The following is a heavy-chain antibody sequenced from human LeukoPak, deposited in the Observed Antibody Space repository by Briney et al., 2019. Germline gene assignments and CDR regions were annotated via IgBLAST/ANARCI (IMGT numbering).Heavy chain of an antibody. CDR1: GFSFSDYY. J-gene: IGHJ4*02. D-gene: IGHD2-2*01. CDR3: ARDSAPAPAPTDY. Sequence: GGTLRLSCAASGFSFSDYYMSWFRQAPGKGLEWVSYISRSSSKIRYADSVKGRFTVSRDNAKNSLYLQMNSLRAEDTAVYYCARDSAPAPAPTDYWGQGTLVTVSS. V-gene: IGHV3-11*06. CDR2: ISRSSSKI.